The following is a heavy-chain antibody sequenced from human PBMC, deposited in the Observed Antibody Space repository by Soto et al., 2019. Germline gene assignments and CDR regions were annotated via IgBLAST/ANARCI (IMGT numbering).Heavy chain of an antibody. J-gene: IGHJ6*02. CDR3: ARSISGYRGYGRGLGMDL. CDR2: INPSGGST. Sequence: ASVKVSCKASGYTFTSYYMHWVRQAPGQGLEWMGIINPSGGSTSYAQKFQGRVTMTRDTSTSTVYMELSSLRSEDTAVYYCARSISGYRGYGRGLGMDLWGQGTTVTVSS. CDR1: GYTFTSYY. D-gene: IGHD5-12*01. V-gene: IGHV1-46*01.